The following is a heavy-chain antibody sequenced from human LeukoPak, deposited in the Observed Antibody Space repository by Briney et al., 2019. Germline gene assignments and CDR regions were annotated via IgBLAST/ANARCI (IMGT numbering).Heavy chain of an antibody. V-gene: IGHV4-39*01. CDR1: GGSISSSSYY. CDR2: IYYSGST. D-gene: IGHD3-9*01. Sequence: PSETLSLTCTVSGGSISSSSYYWGWIRQPPGKGLAWIGSIYYSGSTYYNPSLKSRVTISVDTSKNQFSLKLSSVTAADTAVFFCARRLIRYFDWLPDSFDYWGQGTLVTVSS. CDR3: ARRLIRYFDWLPDSFDY. J-gene: IGHJ4*02.